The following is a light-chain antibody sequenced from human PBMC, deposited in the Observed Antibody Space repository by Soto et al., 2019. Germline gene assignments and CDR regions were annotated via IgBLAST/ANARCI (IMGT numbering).Light chain of an antibody. J-gene: IGLJ2*01. V-gene: IGLV4-69*01. CDR2: LDSDGSH. CDR1: SGHSSYA. CDR3: QNWGTGIHVV. Sequence: QSVLTQSPSASASLGASVKLTCTLSSGHSSYAIAWHQQQPEKGPRYLMKLDSDGSHTKGDAIPDRFSGSSSGAERYLTISSLQSEDEADDYCQNWGTGIHVVFGGGTKLTVL.